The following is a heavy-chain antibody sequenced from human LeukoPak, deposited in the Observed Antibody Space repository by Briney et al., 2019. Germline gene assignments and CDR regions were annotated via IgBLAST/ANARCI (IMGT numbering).Heavy chain of an antibody. CDR1: GYSFTSYW. CDR2: IYPGDSDA. J-gene: IGHJ4*02. Sequence: GESLKISCKGSGYSFTSYWIGWVRQMPGKGLEWMGIIYPGDSDARYSPSFQGQVTISADKSFSTAYLQWSSLKASDTAMYYCARRLGIAAALFDYWGQGTLVTVSS. D-gene: IGHD6-13*01. V-gene: IGHV5-51*01. CDR3: ARRLGIAAALFDY.